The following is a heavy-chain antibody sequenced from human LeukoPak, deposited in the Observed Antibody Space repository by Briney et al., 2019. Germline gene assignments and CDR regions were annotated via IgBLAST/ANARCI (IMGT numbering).Heavy chain of an antibody. D-gene: IGHD2-21*02. CDR1: GFTFSTYS. CDR3: ARGVVVTAMGFDY. CDR2: ITSSRIYI. Sequence: GGSLRLSCAASGFTFSTYSMNWVRQAPGKGLEWVSSITSSRIYIYYADSVKGRFTISRDNSKNTLYLQMNSLRAEDTAVYYCARGVVVTAMGFDYWGQGTLVTVSS. J-gene: IGHJ4*02. V-gene: IGHV3-21*04.